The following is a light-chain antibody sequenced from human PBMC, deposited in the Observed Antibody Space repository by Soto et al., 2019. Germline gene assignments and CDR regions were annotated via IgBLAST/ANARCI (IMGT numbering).Light chain of an antibody. CDR2: GAS. J-gene: IGKJ5*01. Sequence: IVLTQSPGTLSLSPGERASVPCRASQSVSSDYLAWYQQKPGQAPRLLIYGASTRATGLPARFSGSGSGTEFTLTVSSLQSEDFAVYYCQQYNNWPLITFGQGTRLEIK. V-gene: IGKV3-15*01. CDR1: QSVSSD. CDR3: QQYNNWPLIT.